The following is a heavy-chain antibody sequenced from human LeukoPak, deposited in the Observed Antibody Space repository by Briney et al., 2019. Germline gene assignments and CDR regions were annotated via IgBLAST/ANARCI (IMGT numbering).Heavy chain of an antibody. CDR1: GDSVSSNSAA. D-gene: IGHD2-21*01. CDR2: TYYRSKSYN. Sequence: SQTLSLTCALSGDSVSSNSAAWNWIRQSPSRGLEWLGRTYYRSKSYNDYAVSVKSRITINPDTSKHQFSLQLDSVTPEDTAVYYCCHSLSGRTGAFDIWGRGTVVTVSS. V-gene: IGHV6-1*01. J-gene: IGHJ3*02. CDR3: CHSLSGRTGAFDI.